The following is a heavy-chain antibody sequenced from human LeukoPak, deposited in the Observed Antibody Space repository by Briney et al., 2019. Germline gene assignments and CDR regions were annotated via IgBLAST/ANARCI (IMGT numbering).Heavy chain of an antibody. V-gene: IGHV3-7*01. D-gene: IGHD1-26*01. CDR3: AREWDYYFDY. CDR2: IKQDGSEK. CDR1: GLTFSSYW. Sequence: GGSLRLSCAASGLTFSSYWMSWVRQAPGKGLEWVANIKQDGSEKYYVDSVKGRFTISRDNAKNSLYLQMNSLRAEDTAVYYCAREWDYYFDYWGQGTLVTVSS. J-gene: IGHJ4*02.